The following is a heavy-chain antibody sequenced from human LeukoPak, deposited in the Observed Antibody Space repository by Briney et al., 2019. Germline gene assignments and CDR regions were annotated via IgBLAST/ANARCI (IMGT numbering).Heavy chain of an antibody. CDR1: GFTLSHYW. V-gene: IGHV3-7*04. Sequence: PGGSLRLSCVASGFTLSHYWMSWVRQAPGKGLEWVANIKQGGDEKYYVDSVKGQFTISRDDANNSLYLQMNSLRVEDTATYYCARDESGPQYWGQGTQVTVSS. J-gene: IGHJ4*02. CDR2: IKQGGDEK. CDR3: ARDESGPQY. D-gene: IGHD2-8*02.